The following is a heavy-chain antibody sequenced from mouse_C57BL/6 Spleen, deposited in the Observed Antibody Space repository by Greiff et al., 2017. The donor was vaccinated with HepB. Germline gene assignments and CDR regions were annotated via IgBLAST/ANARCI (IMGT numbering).Heavy chain of an antibody. CDR1: GYTFTSYW. J-gene: IGHJ4*01. CDR3: ARRAYYLYAMDY. V-gene: IGHV1-52*01. D-gene: IGHD2-10*01. Sequence: VQLQQPGAELVRPGSSVKLSCKASGYTFTSYWMHWVKQRPIQGLEWIGNIDPSDSETHYNQKFKDKATLTVDKSSSTAYMQLSSLTSEDSAVYYCARRAYYLYAMDYWGQGTSVTVSS. CDR2: IDPSDSET.